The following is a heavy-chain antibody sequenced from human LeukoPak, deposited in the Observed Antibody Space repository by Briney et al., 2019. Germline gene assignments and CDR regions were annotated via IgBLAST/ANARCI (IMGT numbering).Heavy chain of an antibody. CDR1: GGSISFYY. V-gene: IGHV4-59*01. CDR3: ARETDLAVVD. CDR2: IYYSGST. J-gene: IGHJ4*02. D-gene: IGHD6-19*01. Sequence: SETLSHTCTVSGGSISFYYWSWIRQTPGKGLEWIGFIYYSGSTNYNPSLKSRVTISVDTSKNQFSLKLSSVTAADTAVYYCARETDLAVVDWGQGTLVTVSS.